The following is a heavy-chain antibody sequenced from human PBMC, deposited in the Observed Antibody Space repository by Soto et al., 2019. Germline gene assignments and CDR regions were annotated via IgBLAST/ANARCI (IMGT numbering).Heavy chain of an antibody. Sequence: PSQTLSLTCAISGDSVSSNSAAWNWIRQSPSRGLEWLGRTYYRSKWYNDYAVSVKSRITINPDTSKNQFSLQLNSVTPEDTGVYFCARDVGSGWYPVGAFDIWGQGTMVTVSS. D-gene: IGHD6-19*01. CDR2: TYYRSKWYN. V-gene: IGHV6-1*01. CDR3: ARDVGSGWYPVGAFDI. J-gene: IGHJ3*02. CDR1: GDSVSSNSAA.